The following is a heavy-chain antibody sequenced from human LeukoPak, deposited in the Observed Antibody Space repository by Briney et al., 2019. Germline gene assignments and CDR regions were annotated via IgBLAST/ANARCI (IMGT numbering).Heavy chain of an antibody. D-gene: IGHD6-19*01. J-gene: IGHJ4*02. CDR1: GYTFTSYW. V-gene: IGHV5-10-1*01. CDR2: IDPSDSYT. CDR3: ARQPGIAVADPFDF. Sequence: GESLQISCKGSGYTFTSYWISWVRQMPGKGLEWMGKIDPSDSYTTYSPSFQGHVTISADKSIRTAYLQWSSLQASDSAMYYCARQPGIAVADPFDFWGQGTLVTVSS.